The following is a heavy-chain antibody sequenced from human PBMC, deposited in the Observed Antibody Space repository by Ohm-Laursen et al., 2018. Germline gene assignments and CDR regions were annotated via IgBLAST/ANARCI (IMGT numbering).Heavy chain of an antibody. V-gene: IGHV3-11*04. J-gene: IGHJ5*02. D-gene: IGHD3-3*01. CDR3: ARVSRFLEWPYQGWFDP. CDR1: GFTFSDYY. Sequence: SLRLSCAASGFTFSDYYMTWIRQAPGKGLEWVSYITSSVSPVYYADSVRGRFTISRDNAKNSLYLQMNSLRAEDTAVYYCARVSRFLEWPYQGWFDPWGQGTLVTVSS. CDR2: ITSSVSPV.